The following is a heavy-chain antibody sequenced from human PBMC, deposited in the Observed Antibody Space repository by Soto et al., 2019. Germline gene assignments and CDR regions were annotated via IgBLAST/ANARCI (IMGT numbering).Heavy chain of an antibody. Sequence: QVQLVQSGAEVKKPGASVKVSCKASGYTFTSYYMHWLRQAPGQGLEWMGIINPSGGSTSYAQKFEGRVTINRDTTTSTVFMELSSLRSEDTAVYYCATIAGTTALRVNYCMAVWGHGTTVTVSS. CDR2: INPSGGST. D-gene: IGHD1-7*01. V-gene: IGHV1-46*01. CDR1: GYTFTSYY. J-gene: IGHJ6*02. CDR3: ATIAGTTALRVNYCMAV.